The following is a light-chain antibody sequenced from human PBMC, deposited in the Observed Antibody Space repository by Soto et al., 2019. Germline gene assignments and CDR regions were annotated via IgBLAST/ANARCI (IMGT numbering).Light chain of an antibody. CDR2: KAS. Sequence: DIQLTQSPSFLSASVGDRVTITCRASQGISSYLAWYQQKPGKAPKLLIYKASTLESGVPSNFSGSGSGTEFTLTISSLQPEDFATYYCQQYNSYPWTFGQGTKV. J-gene: IGKJ1*01. CDR3: QQYNSYPWT. CDR1: QGISSY. V-gene: IGKV1-9*01.